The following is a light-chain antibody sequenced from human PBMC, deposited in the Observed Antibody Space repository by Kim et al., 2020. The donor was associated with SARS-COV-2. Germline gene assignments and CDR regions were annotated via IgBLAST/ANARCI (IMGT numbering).Light chain of an antibody. Sequence: SPGKRATVSCRASQSVSSYLAWYQHKPGQAPRILIYDASNRATGIPARFSGSGSGTDFTLTISSLEPEDFAVYYCLQRSNWPPLTFGGGTKVEIK. V-gene: IGKV3-11*01. CDR2: DAS. CDR1: QSVSSY. J-gene: IGKJ4*01. CDR3: LQRSNWPPLT.